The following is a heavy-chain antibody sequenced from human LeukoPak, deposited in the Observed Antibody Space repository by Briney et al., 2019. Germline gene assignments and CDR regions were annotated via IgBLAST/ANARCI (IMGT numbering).Heavy chain of an antibody. V-gene: IGHV3-15*01. CDR3: TTAFGDETTDFDY. CDR1: GFTFSNAW. J-gene: IGHJ4*02. Sequence: GGSLRLSCAASGFTFSNAWMSLVRQAPGKGLEWVDRIKSKTDGGATDYAAPVKGRFTISRDDSKNTLYLQMNSLKTEDTAVYYCTTAFGDETTDFDYWGQGTLVTVSS. D-gene: IGHD2-21*02. CDR2: IKSKTDGGAT.